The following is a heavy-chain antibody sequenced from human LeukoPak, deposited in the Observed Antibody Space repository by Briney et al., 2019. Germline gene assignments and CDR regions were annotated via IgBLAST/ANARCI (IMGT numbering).Heavy chain of an antibody. CDR3: ARELRAYGDYSTYWFDP. V-gene: IGHV1-2*02. CDR2: INPNSGGT. J-gene: IGHJ5*02. CDR1: GYTFTGYY. Sequence: ASVKVSCKASGYTFTGYYMHWVRQAPGQGLEWMGWINPNSGGTNYAQKFQGRVTMTRDTSISTAYMELSRLRSDDTAVYYCARELRAYGDYSTYWFDPWGQGTLVTVSS. D-gene: IGHD4-17*01.